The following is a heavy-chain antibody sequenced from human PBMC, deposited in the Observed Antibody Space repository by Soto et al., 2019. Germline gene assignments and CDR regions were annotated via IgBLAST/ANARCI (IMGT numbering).Heavy chain of an antibody. CDR2: IFWDDDK. Sequence: QITLKESGPTLVKPTQTLTLTCSFSGFSLSTRGVGVGWIRQPPGKALEWLALIFWDDDKWYSPSLRSRLTTTXYSXKHQVVLTMTNMDPVDTATYYCAHRSRGYAYYFAQWGQGTLVTVSS. J-gene: IGHJ4*02. CDR1: GFSLSTRGVG. D-gene: IGHD5-12*01. CDR3: AHRSRGYAYYFAQ. V-gene: IGHV2-5*02.